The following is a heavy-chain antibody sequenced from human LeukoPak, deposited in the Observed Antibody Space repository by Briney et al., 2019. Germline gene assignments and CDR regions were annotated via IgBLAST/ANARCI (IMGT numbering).Heavy chain of an antibody. CDR1: GGSISSSSYY. D-gene: IGHD2-21*01. Sequence: SETLSLTCTVSGGSISSSSYYWGWIRQPPGKGLEWIGSIYYSGSTYYNPSLKSRVTISVDTSKNQLSLKLSSVTAADTAVYYCARPHPYCGGDCYSFDYWGQGTLVTVSS. CDR3: ARPHPYCGGDCYSFDY. CDR2: IYYSGST. V-gene: IGHV4-39*01. J-gene: IGHJ4*02.